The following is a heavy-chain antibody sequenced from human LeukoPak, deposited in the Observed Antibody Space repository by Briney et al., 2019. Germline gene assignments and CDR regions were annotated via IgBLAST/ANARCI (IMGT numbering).Heavy chain of an antibody. V-gene: IGHV3-74*01. CDR2: INSDGSST. Sequence: GGSLRLSCAASGFTFSSCWMHWVRQAPGKGLVWVSRINSDGSSTIYADSVKGRFTISRDNAKNTLYLQMNSLRAEDTAVYYCARARGSARFDYWGQGTLVTVSS. D-gene: IGHD1-26*01. J-gene: IGHJ4*02. CDR1: GFTFSSCW. CDR3: ARARGSARFDY.